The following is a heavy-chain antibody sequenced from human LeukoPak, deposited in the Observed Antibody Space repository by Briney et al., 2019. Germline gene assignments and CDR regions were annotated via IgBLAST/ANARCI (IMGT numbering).Heavy chain of an antibody. Sequence: PGRSLRLSCAASGFTFSSYAMSWVRQAPGKGLEWVSAISGSGGSTYYADSVKGRFTISRDNSKSTLYLQMNSLRAEDTAVYYCAKDRIVVVINWFDPWGQGTLVTVSS. CDR1: GFTFSSYA. CDR3: AKDRIVVVINWFDP. V-gene: IGHV3-23*01. J-gene: IGHJ5*02. D-gene: IGHD3-22*01. CDR2: ISGSGGST.